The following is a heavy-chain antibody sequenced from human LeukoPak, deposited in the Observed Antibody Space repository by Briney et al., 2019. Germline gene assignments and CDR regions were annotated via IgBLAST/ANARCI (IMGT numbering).Heavy chain of an antibody. CDR3: ARAGYSGYDFSPYYYYYYMDV. CDR2: IRYDGSNK. D-gene: IGHD5-12*01. Sequence: GGSLRLSCAASGFTFNNYGMHWVRQAPGKGLEWVAFIRYDGSNKYYADSVKGRFTISRDNAKNSLYLQMNSLRAEDTAVYYCARAGYSGYDFSPYYYYYYMDVWGKGTTVTISS. V-gene: IGHV3-30*02. J-gene: IGHJ6*03. CDR1: GFTFNNYG.